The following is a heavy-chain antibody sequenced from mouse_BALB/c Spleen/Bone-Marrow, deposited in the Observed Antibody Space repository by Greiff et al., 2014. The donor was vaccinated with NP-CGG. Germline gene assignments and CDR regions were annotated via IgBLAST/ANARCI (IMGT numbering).Heavy chain of an antibody. V-gene: IGHV5-9-4*01. CDR2: ISSGGSYT. D-gene: IGHD3-1*01. CDR3: ARDSSGYFDY. J-gene: IGHJ2*01. Sequence: EVQVVESGGGLVKPGGSLKLSCAASGFTFSSYAMSWVRQSPEKRLEWVAEISSGGSYTYYPDTVTGRFTTSRDNAKNTLYLEMSSLRSEDTAMYYCARDSSGYFDYWGQGTTLTVSS. CDR1: GFTFSSYA.